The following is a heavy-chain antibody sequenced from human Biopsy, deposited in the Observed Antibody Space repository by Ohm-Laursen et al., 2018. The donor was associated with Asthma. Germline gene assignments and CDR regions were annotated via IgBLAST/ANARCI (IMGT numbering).Heavy chain of an antibody. CDR3: ARGVVYGGDSYAEYFQH. Sequence: SDTLSLTCSVYGGSISSFYWSWIRQSPEKGLEWMGYVFYGGATNYNPSLKSRVTISVDTSKNQFFLRLSSVTAADTAVYYCARGVVYGGDSYAEYFQHWGQGTLVTVSS. D-gene: IGHD4-23*01. CDR2: VFYGGAT. V-gene: IGHV4-59*07. CDR1: GGSISSFY. J-gene: IGHJ1*01.